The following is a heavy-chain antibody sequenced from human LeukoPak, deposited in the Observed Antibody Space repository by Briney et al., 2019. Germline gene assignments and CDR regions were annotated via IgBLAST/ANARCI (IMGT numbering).Heavy chain of an antibody. CDR1: GFTFSNYN. V-gene: IGHV3-33*08. Sequence: GGSLRLSCAASGFTFSNYNMNWVRQAPGKGLEWVAVILPDGSDKYYADSVTGRFTISRDNSKNTLYLQMNSLRADDTAVYYCARNARDSVFDLWGQGTMVTVSS. CDR3: ARNARDSVFDL. J-gene: IGHJ3*01. CDR2: ILPDGSDK.